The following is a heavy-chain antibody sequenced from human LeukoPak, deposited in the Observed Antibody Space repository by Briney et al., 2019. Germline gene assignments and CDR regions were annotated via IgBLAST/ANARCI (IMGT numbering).Heavy chain of an antibody. V-gene: IGHV1-46*01. Sequence: ASVKVSCKASGYTFTSYYMHWVRQAPGQGLEWMGIINPSGGSTSYAQKFQGRVTISVDTSKNQFSLKLSSVTAADTAVYYCARRPLYSSSLLRYYYMDVWGKGTTVTVSS. CDR1: GYTFTSYY. CDR3: ARRPLYSSSLLRYYYMDV. D-gene: IGHD6-13*01. CDR2: INPSGGST. J-gene: IGHJ6*03.